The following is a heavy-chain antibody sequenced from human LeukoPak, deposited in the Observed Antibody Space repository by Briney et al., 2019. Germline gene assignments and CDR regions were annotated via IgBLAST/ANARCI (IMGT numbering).Heavy chain of an antibody. D-gene: IGHD4-17*01. CDR2: ITGSGGTT. CDR1: GFTFSSYW. J-gene: IGHJ4*02. CDR3: AKHTVPPYFDY. V-gene: IGHV3-23*01. Sequence: GGSLRLSCAASGFTFSSYWMSWVRQAPGKGLEWVSGITGSGGTTYYADSVKGRFTISRDNSKNTLYLQVNSLRAEDTAVYYCAKHTVPPYFDYWGQGTLVTVSS.